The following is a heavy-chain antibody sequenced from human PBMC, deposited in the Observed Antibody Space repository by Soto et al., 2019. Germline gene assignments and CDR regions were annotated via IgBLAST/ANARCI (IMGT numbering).Heavy chain of an antibody. CDR2: ISGSGGST. Sequence: GGSKRHSSAASEFTISSYAMSWIRQNHGKGLEWVSAISGSGGSTYYADSVKGRFTISRDNAKNSLYLQMNSLRAGDTAVYYRARGFPASYCSSTSCTYYYYYYLDVWGKGTTVTVSS. J-gene: IGHJ6*03. CDR1: EFTISSYA. CDR3: ARGFPASYCSSTSCTYYYYYYLDV. V-gene: IGHV3-23*01. D-gene: IGHD2-2*01.